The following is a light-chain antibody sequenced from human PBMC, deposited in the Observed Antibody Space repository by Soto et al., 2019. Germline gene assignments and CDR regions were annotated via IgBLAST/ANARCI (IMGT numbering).Light chain of an antibody. J-gene: IGKJ2*01. CDR2: DAS. Sequence: DIQMTQSPSSLSASVGDRATITCRASQSISNYLNWYQQKPGKAPNLLIYDASSLQSGVPSRFSGSGSGTDFTLTISSLQPEDFATYYCQQSYSTPPGTFGQGTKLEIK. CDR3: QQSYSTPPGT. V-gene: IGKV1-39*01. CDR1: QSISNY.